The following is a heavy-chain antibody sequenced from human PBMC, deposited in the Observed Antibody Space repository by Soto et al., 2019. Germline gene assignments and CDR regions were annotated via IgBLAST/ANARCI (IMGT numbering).Heavy chain of an antibody. CDR1: GYTFISYA. Sequence: ASVKVSCKASGYTFISYAIHWVRQAPGQRLEWMGWINAGNGNTKYSQKFQGRVTITRDTSASTAYMELTSLRSEDTAVYYCARELQGLYYFDYWGQGTLVTVPQ. J-gene: IGHJ4*02. CDR3: ARELQGLYYFDY. CDR2: INAGNGNT. V-gene: IGHV1-3*01. D-gene: IGHD2-15*01.